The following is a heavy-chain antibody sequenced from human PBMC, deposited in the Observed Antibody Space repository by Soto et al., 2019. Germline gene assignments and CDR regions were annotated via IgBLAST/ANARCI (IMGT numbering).Heavy chain of an antibody. CDR2: IRNKANNYAT. Sequence: EVQLVESGGGLVQPGGSLKLSCAASGFTFSGSTIHWVRQASGKGLEWVGRIRNKANNYATTYAASVKGRFTISREDSKNTAYLQMNSLKTEDTAVYYCTLMVEAETGGGQGTLVTVSS. D-gene: IGHD7-27*01. V-gene: IGHV3-73*01. J-gene: IGHJ4*02. CDR3: TLMVEAETG. CDR1: GFTFSGST.